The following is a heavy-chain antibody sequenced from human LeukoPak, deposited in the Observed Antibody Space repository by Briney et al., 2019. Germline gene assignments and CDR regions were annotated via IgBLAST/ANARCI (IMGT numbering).Heavy chain of an antibody. D-gene: IGHD5-12*01. CDR1: GFTFSSYW. Sequence: GGSLRLSCAASGFTFSSYWMSWVRQAPGKGLEWVANIKQDGSEKYYVDSVKGRFTISRDNAKTSLYLQMNSLRAEDTAVYYCARGIVVATITYYFDYWGQGTLVTVSS. J-gene: IGHJ4*02. V-gene: IGHV3-7*01. CDR3: ARGIVVATITYYFDY. CDR2: IKQDGSEK.